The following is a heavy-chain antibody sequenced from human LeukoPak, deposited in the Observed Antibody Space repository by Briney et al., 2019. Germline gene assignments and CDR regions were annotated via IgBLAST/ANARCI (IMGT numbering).Heavy chain of an antibody. CDR2: IYYSGNT. CDR1: GVSISSSNSY. Sequence: SETLSLTCTVSGVSISSSNSYWGWIRPPPGKGLEWIGSIYYSGNTYYNASLKSRVTISVDTSKNQFSLKLSSVTAADTAVYYCAKLGSFYYYMDVWGKGTTVTVSS. CDR3: AKLGSFYYYMDV. V-gene: IGHV4-39*07. D-gene: IGHD3-16*01. J-gene: IGHJ6*03.